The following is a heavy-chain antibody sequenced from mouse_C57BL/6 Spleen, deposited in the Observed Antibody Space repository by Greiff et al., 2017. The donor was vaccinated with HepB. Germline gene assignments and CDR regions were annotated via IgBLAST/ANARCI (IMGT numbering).Heavy chain of an antibody. CDR1: GYTFTSYW. J-gene: IGHJ1*03. CDR2: IDPSDSYT. CDR3: ARGASSHWYFDV. D-gene: IGHD1-1*01. Sequence: QVQLKQPGAELVMPGASVKLSCKASGYTFTSYWMHWVKQRPGQGLEWIGEIDPSDSYTNYNQKFKGKSTLTVDKSSSTAYMQLSSLTSEDSAVYYCARGASSHWYFDVWGTGTTVTVSS. V-gene: IGHV1-69*01.